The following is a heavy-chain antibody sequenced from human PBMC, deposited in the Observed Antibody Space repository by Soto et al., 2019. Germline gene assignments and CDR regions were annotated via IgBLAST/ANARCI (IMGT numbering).Heavy chain of an antibody. J-gene: IGHJ6*02. Sequence: GSLRLSCAASGFTFSRNAMSWVRQAPGKGLEWVSTISASGGSTYYADSVKGRFTISRDNSKNTVYMQMNSLRAEDTAVYYCAKPYSDYYYYGMDVWGQGTTVTVSS. CDR2: ISASGGST. CDR1: GFTFSRNA. V-gene: IGHV3-23*01. CDR3: AKPYSDYYYYGMDV. D-gene: IGHD4-4*01.